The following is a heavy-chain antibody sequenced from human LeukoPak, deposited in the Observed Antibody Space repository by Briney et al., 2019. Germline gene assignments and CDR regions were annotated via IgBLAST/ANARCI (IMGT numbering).Heavy chain of an antibody. Sequence: GASVKVSCKASGYTFTGYYMHWVRQAPGQGLEWMGRINPNSGGTNYAQKFQGRVTMTRDTSISTAYMELSRLRSDDTAVYYCATQGGLHRDPCDYWGQGTLVTVSS. CDR3: ATQGGLHRDPCDY. CDR2: INPNSGGT. CDR1: GYTFTGYY. V-gene: IGHV1-2*06. D-gene: IGHD5-24*01. J-gene: IGHJ4*02.